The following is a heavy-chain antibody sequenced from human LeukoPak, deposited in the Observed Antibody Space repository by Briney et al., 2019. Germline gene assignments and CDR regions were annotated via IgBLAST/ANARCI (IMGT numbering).Heavy chain of an antibody. V-gene: IGHV1-18*01. J-gene: IGHJ4*02. Sequence: GASVKVSCKASGYTFTSYGISWVRQAPGQGLEWMGWISAYNGNTNYAQKLQGRVTMTTDTSTSTAYMELRSLRSDDTAVYYCARAGMPTYCTNGVCYTGLNYFDYWGQGTLVTVSS. CDR3: ARAGMPTYCTNGVCYTGLNYFDY. CDR2: ISAYNGNT. CDR1: GYTFTSYG. D-gene: IGHD2-8*01.